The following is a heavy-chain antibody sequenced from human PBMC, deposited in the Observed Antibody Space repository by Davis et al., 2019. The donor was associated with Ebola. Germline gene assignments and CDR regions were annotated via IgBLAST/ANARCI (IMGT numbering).Heavy chain of an antibody. Sequence: GESLKISCAASGFTFSTYTMNWVRQAPGKGLEWVSSISSSSSFISYADSVKGRFTISRDNAKNSLYLQMNSLRDEDTAVYFCARRILSSSRGGMDVWGRGTTVVVSS. CDR1: GFTFSTYT. CDR3: ARRILSSSRGGMDV. J-gene: IGHJ6*02. CDR2: ISSSSSFI. D-gene: IGHD2-2*01. V-gene: IGHV3-21*01.